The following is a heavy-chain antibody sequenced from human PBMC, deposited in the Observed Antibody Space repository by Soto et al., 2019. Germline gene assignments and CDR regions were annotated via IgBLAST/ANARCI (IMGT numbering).Heavy chain of an antibody. CDR3: AREYCSSTSCLNWFDP. J-gene: IGHJ5*02. D-gene: IGHD2-2*01. V-gene: IGHV3-48*01. Sequence: PGGSLRLSCAASGFTFSSYSMNWVRQAPGKGLEWVSYISSSSSTIYYADSVKGRLTISRDNAKNSLYLQMNSLRAEDTAVYYCAREYCSSTSCLNWFDPWGQGTLVTVSS. CDR2: ISSSSSTI. CDR1: GFTFSSYS.